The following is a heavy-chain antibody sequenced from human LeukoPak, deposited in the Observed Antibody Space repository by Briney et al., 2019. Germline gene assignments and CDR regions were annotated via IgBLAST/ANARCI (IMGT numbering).Heavy chain of an antibody. CDR2: IYCSGST. Sequence: SETLSLTCTVSGGSISSYYWSWIRQPPGKGLEWIGYIYCSGSTNYNPSLKSRVTISVDTSKNQFSLELSSVTAADTAVYYCARALGYGPPDYWGQGTLVTVSS. J-gene: IGHJ4*02. D-gene: IGHD6-13*01. CDR1: GGSISSYY. V-gene: IGHV4-59*01. CDR3: ARALGYGPPDY.